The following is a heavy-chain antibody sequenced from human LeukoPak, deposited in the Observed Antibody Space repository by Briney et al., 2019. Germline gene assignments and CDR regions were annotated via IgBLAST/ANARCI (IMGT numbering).Heavy chain of an antibody. CDR3: ASGTVSGVITPYSFHH. V-gene: IGHV4-61*03. Sequence: PGGSLRLSCAASGFNVNVSSNEMNWVRQAPGKGLEWIGNVFYSGDTNYNPSLKSRVTMSINTSNNHFSLHLTSVTAADTAVYFCASGTVSGVITPYSFHHWGHGTLVTVSS. CDR1: GFNVNVSSNE. CDR2: VFYSGDT. D-gene: IGHD3-3*01. J-gene: IGHJ4*01.